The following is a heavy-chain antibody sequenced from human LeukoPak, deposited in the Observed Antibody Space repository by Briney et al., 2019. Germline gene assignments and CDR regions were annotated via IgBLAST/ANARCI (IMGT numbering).Heavy chain of an antibody. CDR2: IYYSGGT. CDR1: GGSISSYY. CDR3: ASGIAAAGTPFDY. D-gene: IGHD6-13*01. Sequence: SETLSLTCTVSGGSISSYYWSWIRQPPGKGLGWIGYIYYSGGTNYNPSLKSRVTISVDTSKNQFSLKLSSVTAADTAVYYCASGIAAAGTPFDYWGQGTLVTVSS. J-gene: IGHJ4*02. V-gene: IGHV4-59*01.